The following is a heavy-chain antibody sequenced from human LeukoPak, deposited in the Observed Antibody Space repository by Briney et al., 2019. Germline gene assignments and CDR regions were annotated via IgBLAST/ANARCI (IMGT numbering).Heavy chain of an antibody. CDR3: AKDGGSDPDSFDI. D-gene: IGHD2-15*01. J-gene: IGHJ3*02. V-gene: IGHV3-21*06. CDR2: IDSSSGYM. Sequence: AGGSLRLSCAASGFTFNTYSMNWARQAPGKGLEWVSSIDSSSGYMFYADSVKGRFIISRDNAKNSLYLQMNSLRAEDTAVYYCAKDGGSDPDSFDIWGQGTMVTVSS. CDR1: GFTFNTYS.